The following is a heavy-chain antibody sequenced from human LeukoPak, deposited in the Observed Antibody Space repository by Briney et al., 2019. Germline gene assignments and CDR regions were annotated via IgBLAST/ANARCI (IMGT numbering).Heavy chain of an antibody. D-gene: IGHD3-22*01. CDR2: ISSSCSTI. J-gene: IGHJ4*02. V-gene: IGHV3-11*01. CDR3: ARADYDSSGYYLPRVFDY. CDR1: GFTFSDYY. Sequence: GGSLRLSCAASGFTFSDYYMSWIRQAPAQGLERDSYISSSCSTIYYADSVKGRFTTSRDNATNSLYLQMNSLRAEDTAVYYCARADYDSSGYYLPRVFDYWGQGTLVTVSA.